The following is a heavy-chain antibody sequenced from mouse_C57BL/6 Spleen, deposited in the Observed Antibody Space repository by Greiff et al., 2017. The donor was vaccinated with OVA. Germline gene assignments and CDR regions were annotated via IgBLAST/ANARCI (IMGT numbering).Heavy chain of an antibody. D-gene: IGHD2-3*01. J-gene: IGHJ2*01. CDR1: GFNIKDSY. Sequence: VQLQQSGAELVRPGASVKLSCTASGFNIKDSYMHWVKQRPEQGLEWIGRIDPEDGDTEYAPKFQGKATMTADTSSNTAYLQLSSLTSEDTAVYYCTPLYDGYLFFDYWGQGTTLTVSS. V-gene: IGHV14-1*01. CDR2: IDPEDGDT. CDR3: TPLYDGYLFFDY.